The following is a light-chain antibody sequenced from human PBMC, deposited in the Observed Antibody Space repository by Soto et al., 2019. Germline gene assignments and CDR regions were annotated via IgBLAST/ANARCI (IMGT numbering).Light chain of an antibody. J-gene: IGKJ3*01. CDR3: QHSSSPFT. Sequence: ELILTQSPDTLSLSLGERATVSCRASQSISSAYLAWLQQKPGQAPRLHIYGTSTRATGIPDRFSGSGSGTDFTLTINRLEPEDFAVYYCQHSSSPFTFGPGTKVEIK. V-gene: IGKV3-20*01. CDR2: GTS. CDR1: QSISSAY.